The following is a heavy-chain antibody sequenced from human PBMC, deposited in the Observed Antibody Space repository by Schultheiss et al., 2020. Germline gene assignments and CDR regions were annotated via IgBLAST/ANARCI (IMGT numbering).Heavy chain of an antibody. V-gene: IGHV3-33*08. D-gene: IGHD1-26*01. CDR3: ARGSYPPFYYYYGMDV. CDR2: IWYDGSNK. CDR1: GFTFSSYG. J-gene: IGHJ6*02. Sequence: GESLKISCAASGFTFSSYGMHWVRQAPGKGLEWVAVIWYDGSNKYYADSVKGRFTISRDNSKNTLYLQMNSLRDEDTAVYYCARGSYPPFYYYYGMDVWGQGTTVTVSS.